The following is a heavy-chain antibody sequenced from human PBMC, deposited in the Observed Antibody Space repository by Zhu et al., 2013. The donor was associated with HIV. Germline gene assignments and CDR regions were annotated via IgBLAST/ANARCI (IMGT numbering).Heavy chain of an antibody. CDR2: IIPIFGTP. CDR3: ARGSRVLMVYAALYGMDV. D-gene: IGHD2-8*01. J-gene: IGHJ6*02. V-gene: IGHV1-69*01. Sequence: QVQLVQSEAEVKKPGSSVKVSCKASGGTFSSYAISWVRQAPGQGLEWMGGIIPIFGTPNYAQKFQGRVTITADESTSTAYMELSSLRSEDTAVYYCARGSRVLMVYAALYGMDVWGQGTTVTVSS. CDR1: GGTFSSYA.